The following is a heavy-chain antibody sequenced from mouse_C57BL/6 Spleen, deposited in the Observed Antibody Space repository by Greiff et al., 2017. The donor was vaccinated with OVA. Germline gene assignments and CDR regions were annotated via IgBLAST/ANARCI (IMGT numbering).Heavy chain of an antibody. Sequence: EVQGVESGGGLVKPGGSLKLSCAASGFTFSDYGMHWVRQAPEKGLEWVAYISSGSSTIYYADTVKGRFTISRDNAKNTLFLQMTSLRSEDTAMYYCARPIYYDYDEAWFAYWGQGTLVTVSA. CDR3: ARPIYYDYDEAWFAY. CDR2: ISSGSSTI. D-gene: IGHD2-4*01. J-gene: IGHJ3*01. CDR1: GFTFSDYG. V-gene: IGHV5-17*01.